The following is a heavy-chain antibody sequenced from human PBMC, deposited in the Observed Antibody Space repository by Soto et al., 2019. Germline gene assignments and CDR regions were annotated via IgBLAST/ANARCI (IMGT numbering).Heavy chain of an antibody. J-gene: IGHJ6*02. V-gene: IGHV3-53*02. CDR1: GFAVSTNY. CDR3: ARDPPITSDYAMDV. D-gene: IGHD1-20*01. CDR2: TYTSGST. Sequence: EVQLVETGGDLIQSGGSLRLSCAASGFAVSTNYMMWVRQAPGKGLECISVTYTSGSTHYADSVKGRFTISRDDSSNTLYLQMNSLRAEDTAVYYGARDPPITSDYAMDVWGQGTTVIVSS.